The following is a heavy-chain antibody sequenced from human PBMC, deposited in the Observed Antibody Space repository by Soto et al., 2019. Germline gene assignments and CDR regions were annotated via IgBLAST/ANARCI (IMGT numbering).Heavy chain of an antibody. V-gene: IGHV3-30*04. CDR3: AGSRGYSNYYYYGMDV. Sequence: QVQLVESGGGVVQPGRSLRLSCGASGFTFNNHAMHWVRQAPGKGLEWVAVMSYDGRNKYYADSVKGRFTISRDNSKNTLYLQTNSVRADDTAVYYCAGSRGYSNYYYYGMDVWGQGTTVTVSS. CDR2: MSYDGRNK. D-gene: IGHD1-1*01. J-gene: IGHJ6*02. CDR1: GFTFNNHA.